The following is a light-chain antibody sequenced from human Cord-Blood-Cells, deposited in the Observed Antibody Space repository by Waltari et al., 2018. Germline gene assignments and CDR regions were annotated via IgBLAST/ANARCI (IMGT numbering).Light chain of an antibody. V-gene: IGKV1-8*01. J-gene: IGKJ1*01. CDR2: AAS. CDR3: QQYYSYPWT. Sequence: AIRMTQSPSSFSASTGDRVTITCRASQGISSYLAWYQQKPGKAPNLLIYAASTLQSGVPSRFSGSGSGTYCTLTISCLQSEDFATYYWQQYYSYPWTFGQGTKVEIK. CDR1: QGISSY.